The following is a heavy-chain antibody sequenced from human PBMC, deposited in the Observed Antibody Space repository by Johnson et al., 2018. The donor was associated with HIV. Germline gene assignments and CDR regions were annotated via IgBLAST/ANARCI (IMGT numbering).Heavy chain of an antibody. CDR2: ISYAGSYK. CDR3: AKDRSTGWYPAFDI. V-gene: IGHV3-30*18. CDR1: GFTFSSYG. D-gene: IGHD6-19*01. Sequence: QVQLVESGGGVVQPGRSLRLSCAASGFTFSSYGMHWVRQAPGKGLEWVALISYAGSYKYYADSVTGRFTFSRDNSKNTLYLQMNSLRAEDTAVYYCAKDRSTGWYPAFDIWGQGTMVTVSS. J-gene: IGHJ3*02.